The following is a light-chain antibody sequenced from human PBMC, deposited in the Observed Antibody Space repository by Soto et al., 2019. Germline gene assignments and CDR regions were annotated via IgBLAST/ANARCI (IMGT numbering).Light chain of an antibody. V-gene: IGKV3-20*01. Sequence: EIVLTQSPGTLSLSPGERATLSCRASQSVSSYLAWYQQKPGQAPSLLIHCASSRATGIPDRFSGSGSGTDVTLTISSLEHEDFAVYYCQQYGSSPWTCGQGTKVDIK. CDR2: CAS. CDR3: QQYGSSPWT. CDR1: QSVSSY. J-gene: IGKJ1*01.